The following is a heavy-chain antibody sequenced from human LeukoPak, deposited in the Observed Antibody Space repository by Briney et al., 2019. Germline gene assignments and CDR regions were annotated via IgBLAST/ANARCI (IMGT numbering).Heavy chain of an antibody. CDR1: GGSISSSSYY. CDR3: ARAASYYDSSGYYSLLDY. Sequence: SETLSLTCTVSGGSISSSSYYWSWIRQPPGKGLEWIGYIYYSGSTYYNPSLRSRVTISVDTSKNQFSLKLSSVTAADTAVYYCARAASYYDSSGYYSLLDYWGQGTLVTVSS. V-gene: IGHV4-61*01. D-gene: IGHD3-22*01. CDR2: IYYSGST. J-gene: IGHJ4*02.